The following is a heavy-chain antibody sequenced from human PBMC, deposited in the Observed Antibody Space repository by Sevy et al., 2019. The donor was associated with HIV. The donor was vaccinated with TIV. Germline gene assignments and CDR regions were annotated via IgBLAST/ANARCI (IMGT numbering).Heavy chain of an antibody. J-gene: IGHJ4*02. CDR3: ARASLMITFGGVIVVDGLDY. D-gene: IGHD3-16*02. CDR2: ISNDGNNK. V-gene: IGHV3-30-3*01. Sequence: GGSLRLSCAASGFTFSNIALHWVRQAPGKGLEWVSVISNDGNNKYYADSVKGRFTISRDNSKNTLYLQLNSLGAEDTAVYFCARASLMITFGGVIVVDGLDYWGQGTLVTVSS. CDR1: GFTFSNIA.